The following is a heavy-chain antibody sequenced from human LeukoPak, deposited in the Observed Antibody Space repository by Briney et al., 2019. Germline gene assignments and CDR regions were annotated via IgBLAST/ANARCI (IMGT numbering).Heavy chain of an antibody. V-gene: IGHV4-34*01. J-gene: IGHJ3*02. CDR3: ATHCSSTSCYRDAFDI. CDR2: INHSGST. D-gene: IGHD2-2*01. Sequence: SETLSLTCAVYGGSFSGYYWSWIRQPPGKGLEWIGEINHSGSTNYNPSVKGRVTISIDTSKNQFSLKLSSVTAADTAVYYCATHCSSTSCYRDAFDIWGQGTMVTVSS. CDR1: GGSFSGYY.